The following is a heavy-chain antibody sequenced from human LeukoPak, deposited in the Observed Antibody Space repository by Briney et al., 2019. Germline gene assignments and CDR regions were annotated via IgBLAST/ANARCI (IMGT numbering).Heavy chain of an antibody. D-gene: IGHD3-22*01. V-gene: IGHV3-15*07. CDR3: STTYYYDSSEGY. Sequence: GGSLRLSCVASGFTFSSYSMNWVRQAPGKGLEWVGRIKSKTDGGTTDYAAPVKGRFTISRDDSKNTLYLQMNSLKTEDTAVYYCSTTYYYDSSEGYWGQGTLVTVSS. J-gene: IGHJ4*02. CDR1: GFTFSSYS. CDR2: IKSKTDGGTT.